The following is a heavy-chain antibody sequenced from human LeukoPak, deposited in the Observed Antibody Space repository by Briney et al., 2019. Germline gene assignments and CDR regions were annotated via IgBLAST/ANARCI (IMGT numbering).Heavy chain of an antibody. V-gene: IGHV3-11*04. Sequence: GGSLRLSCAASGFTFSDYYMSWIRQAPGKGLEWVPYISSSGSTIYYADSVKGRFTISRDNAKNSLYLQMNSLRAEDTAVYYCARYYDFWSGYYYFDYWGQGTLVTVSS. D-gene: IGHD3-3*01. CDR1: GFTFSDYY. CDR3: ARYYDFWSGYYYFDY. J-gene: IGHJ4*02. CDR2: ISSSGSTI.